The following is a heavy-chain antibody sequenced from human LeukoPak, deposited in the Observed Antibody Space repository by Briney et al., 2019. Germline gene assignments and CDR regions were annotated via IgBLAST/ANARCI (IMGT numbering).Heavy chain of an antibody. CDR3: ARGTDGYKVHDAFDI. CDR2: IKSKADGETT. D-gene: IGHD5-24*01. CDR1: GFTLTHAW. V-gene: IGHV3-15*01. J-gene: IGHJ3*02. Sequence: GGSLRLSCAASGFTLTHAWMTWVRQAPGKGLEWVGRIKSKADGETTDYAAPVKGRFFMSRDDSKATLFLQMNYLETEDTAVYYCARGTDGYKVHDAFDIWGQGTMVTVSS.